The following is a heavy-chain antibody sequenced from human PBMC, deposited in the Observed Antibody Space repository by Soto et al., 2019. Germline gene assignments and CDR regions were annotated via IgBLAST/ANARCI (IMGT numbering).Heavy chain of an antibody. J-gene: IGHJ6*03. CDR1: GYTFTSYG. D-gene: IGHD1-26*01. Sequence: ASVKVSCKASGYTFTSYGISWVRQAPGQGLEWMGWISAYNGNTNYAQKLQGRVTMTTDASTSTAYLELRSLTSDDTAVYYCANLAKNYYHYMDVWGKGTTVTVSS. CDR3: ANLAKNYYHYMDV. V-gene: IGHV1-18*01. CDR2: ISAYNGNT.